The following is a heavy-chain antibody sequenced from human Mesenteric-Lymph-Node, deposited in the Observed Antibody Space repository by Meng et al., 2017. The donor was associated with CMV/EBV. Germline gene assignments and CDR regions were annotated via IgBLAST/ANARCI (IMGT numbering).Heavy chain of an antibody. J-gene: IGHJ4*02. CDR2: IYYSGST. V-gene: IGHV4-39*01. D-gene: IGHD6-13*01. Sequence: CPVSGGSISSTTYYWAWIRQPPGKGLDWIGTIYYSGSTYYNPSLKSRVAMSVDTSKNQFSLKLTSVTAADTAVYYCAAISRSWYYFDYWGQGTLVTVSS. CDR3: AAISRSWYYFDY. CDR1: GGSISSTTYY.